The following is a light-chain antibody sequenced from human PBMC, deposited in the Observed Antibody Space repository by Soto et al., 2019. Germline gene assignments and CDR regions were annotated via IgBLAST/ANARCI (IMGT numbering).Light chain of an antibody. V-gene: IGLV2-14*01. Sequence: LTQPASVSGSPGQSITISCTGTSSDIGSYNLVSWYQQYPGKAPKLMIYGVTNRPSGVSDRFSGSKTGNTASLTISGLQAEDEAAYYCFSHRSGNSHVFGTGTKVTVL. CDR2: GVT. CDR3: FSHRSGNSHV. CDR1: SSDIGSYNL. J-gene: IGLJ1*01.